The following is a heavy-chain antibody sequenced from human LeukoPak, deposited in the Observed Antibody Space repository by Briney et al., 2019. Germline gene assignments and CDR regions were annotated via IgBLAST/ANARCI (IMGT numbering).Heavy chain of an antibody. J-gene: IGHJ4*02. V-gene: IGHV1-69*13. Sequence: ASVKVSCKASGGTFSSYAISWVRQAPGQGLEWMGGIIPIFGTANHAQKFQGRVTITADESTSTAYMELSSLRSEDTAVYYCAIAGGYCGGDCYGDYWGQGTLVTVSS. D-gene: IGHD2-21*02. CDR2: IIPIFGTA. CDR3: AIAGGYCGGDCYGDY. CDR1: GGTFSSYA.